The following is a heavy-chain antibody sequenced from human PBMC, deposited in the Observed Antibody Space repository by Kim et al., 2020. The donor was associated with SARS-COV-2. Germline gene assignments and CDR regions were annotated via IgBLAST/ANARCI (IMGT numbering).Heavy chain of an antibody. V-gene: IGHV5-10-1*01. CDR2: IDPSDSYT. J-gene: IGHJ5*02. CDR3: ASQGRIAAAGTGWFDP. CDR1: GYSFTSYW. Sequence: GESLKISCKGSGYSFTSYWISWVRQMPGKGLEWMGRIDPSDSYTNYSPSFQGHVTISADKSISTAYLQWSSLKASDTAMYYCASQGRIAAAGTGWFDPWGQGTLVTVSS. D-gene: IGHD6-13*01.